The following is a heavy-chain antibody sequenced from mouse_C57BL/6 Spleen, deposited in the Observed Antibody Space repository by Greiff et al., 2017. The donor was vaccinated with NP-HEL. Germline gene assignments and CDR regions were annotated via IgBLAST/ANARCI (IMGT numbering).Heavy chain of an antibody. CDR1: GFNIKDYY. CDR2: IDPEDGET. CDR3: ASPYGSSSDYAMDY. V-gene: IGHV14-2*01. Sequence: VQLKESGAELVKPGASVKLSCTASGFNIKDYYMHWVKQRTEQGLEWIGRIDPEDGETKYAPQFQGKATITADTSSNTAYLQLSSLTSEDTAVYYWASPYGSSSDYAMDYWGQGTSVTVSS. D-gene: IGHD1-1*01. J-gene: IGHJ4*01.